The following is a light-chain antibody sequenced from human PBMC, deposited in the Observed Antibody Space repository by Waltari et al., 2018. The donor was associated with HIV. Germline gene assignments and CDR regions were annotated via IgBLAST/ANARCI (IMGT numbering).Light chain of an antibody. CDR3: AAWDDSLNGWV. J-gene: IGLJ3*02. Sequence: QSVLTQPPSASGTPGQRVTISCSGSSSNIGSHTVSWYQHLPGTAPKLLIYNNSQRPSGVPDRFSGSKSDTSASLAISGLQSEDEAGYFCAAWDDSLNGWVFGRGTKLEVL. CDR1: SSNIGSHT. CDR2: NNS. V-gene: IGLV1-44*01.